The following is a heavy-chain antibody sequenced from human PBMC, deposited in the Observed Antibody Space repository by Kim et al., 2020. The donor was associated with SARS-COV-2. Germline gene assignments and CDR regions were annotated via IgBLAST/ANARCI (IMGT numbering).Heavy chain of an antibody. CDR2: T. V-gene: IGHV1-18*01. J-gene: IGHJ4*02. Sequence: TNYAQKLQGRVTMTTDTSTSTAYMELRSLRSDDTAVYYCAREAVAGTVDYWGQGTLVTVSS. CDR3: AREAVAGTVDY. D-gene: IGHD6-19*01.